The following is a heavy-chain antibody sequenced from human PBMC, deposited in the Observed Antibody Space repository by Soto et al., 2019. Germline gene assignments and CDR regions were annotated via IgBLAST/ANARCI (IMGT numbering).Heavy chain of an antibody. V-gene: IGHV3-74*01. CDR2: ITTDGSIT. Sequence: EVQLVESGGGVVQPGESLRLSCAASGFSFSNYWMHWVRQAPGQGPVWVSRITTDGSITTYADSVKGRFTISRDNARNTLYLQVNSLRVEDTAVYYCARVAVVCIGTSCELYGMDVWGQGTTVTVSS. CDR1: GFSFSNYW. D-gene: IGHD2-2*01. J-gene: IGHJ6*02. CDR3: ARVAVVCIGTSCELYGMDV.